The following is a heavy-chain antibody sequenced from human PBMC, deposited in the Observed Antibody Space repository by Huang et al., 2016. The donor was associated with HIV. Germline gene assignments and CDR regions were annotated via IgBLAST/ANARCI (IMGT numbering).Heavy chain of an antibody. CDR1: GGNFNSYT. J-gene: IGHJ3*02. D-gene: IGHD5-12*01. Sequence: QVQLVQSGAEVRKPGSSVKVSCQASGGNFNSYTINWLRQAPGQGPEGMGWILPILGKPNYAPKFQARLTITADGSTSTAYMVLSSLRPEDTASYYCAKWGGLSDYDFRRAHAFDIWGQGTVVTVSS. V-gene: IGHV1-69*01. CDR2: ILPILGKP. CDR3: AKWGGLSDYDFRRAHAFDI.